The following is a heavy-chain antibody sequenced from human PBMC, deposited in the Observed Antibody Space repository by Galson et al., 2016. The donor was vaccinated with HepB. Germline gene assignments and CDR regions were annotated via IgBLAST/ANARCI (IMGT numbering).Heavy chain of an antibody. V-gene: IGHV1-18*01. CDR1: GYTFSSYG. J-gene: IGHJ4*02. CDR3: ARDAGSSGYYEGELPADY. D-gene: IGHD3-22*01. Sequence: SVKVSCKASGYTFSSYGISWVRQAPGQGLEWMGWISANNDNTIYARRIQARVIMTTDTSTSTAYMELRNLRSDDTAVYYCARDAGSSGYYEGELPADYWGQGTLVTVSS. CDR2: ISANNDNT.